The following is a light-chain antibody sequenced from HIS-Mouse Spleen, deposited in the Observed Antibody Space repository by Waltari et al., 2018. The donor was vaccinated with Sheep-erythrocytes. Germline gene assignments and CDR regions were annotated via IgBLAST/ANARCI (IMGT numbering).Light chain of an antibody. J-gene: IGKJ2*01. V-gene: IGKV3-15*01. CDR3: QQYNNWMYT. CDR1: QSVSSN. CDR2: GAS. Sequence: EIVMTQSPATLSVSPGERATLPCRASQSVSSNFAWYQQKPGQAPRLLIYGASTRATGIPARFSGSGSGTEFTLTISSMQSEDFAVYYCQQYNNWMYTFGQGTKLEIK.